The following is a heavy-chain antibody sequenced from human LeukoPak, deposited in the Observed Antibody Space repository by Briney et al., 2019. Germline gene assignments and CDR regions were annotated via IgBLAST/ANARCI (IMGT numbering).Heavy chain of an antibody. CDR3: AKDSPVLTY. Sequence: GGSLRLSCAASGFTVTSFGMSWVRQTPGKGLEWVSAISGGAYSTYYADSVKGRFTISRDNSKNTLYLQMNSLRAEDTAVYYCAKDSPVLTYWGQGTLVTVSS. V-gene: IGHV3-23*01. CDR1: GFTVTSFG. J-gene: IGHJ4*02. CDR2: ISGGAYST.